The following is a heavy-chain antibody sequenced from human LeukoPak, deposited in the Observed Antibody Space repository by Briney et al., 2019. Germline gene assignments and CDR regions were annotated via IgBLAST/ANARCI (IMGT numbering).Heavy chain of an antibody. Sequence: QSGGSLRLSCAASGFTFSSYSMNWVRQAPGKGLDWLSYISGPSNTIYYADSVKGRFTISRDNARNSLYLQMNSLRGDDTAIYYCARDLEGFQGDLGDFWGQGTLVTVSS. V-gene: IGHV3-48*04. J-gene: IGHJ4*02. CDR2: ISGPSNTI. CDR3: ARDLEGFQGDLGDF. CDR1: GFTFSSYS. D-gene: IGHD2-21*02.